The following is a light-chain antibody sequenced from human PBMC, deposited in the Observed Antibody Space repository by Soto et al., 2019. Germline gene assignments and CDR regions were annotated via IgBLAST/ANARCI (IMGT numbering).Light chain of an antibody. V-gene: IGKV1-39*01. J-gene: IGKJ1*01. CDR1: QRVDSY. CDR2: AAS. CDR3: QQTYTSVAT. Sequence: DIQVTQSPSSLSASVGDSVTLSCQTSQRVDSYIHWYQHQAGKAPKLLIYAASTLQDGVPSRFSGGGSGTDFSLIITRLQPEDSATYYCQQTYTSVATFGQGTMV.